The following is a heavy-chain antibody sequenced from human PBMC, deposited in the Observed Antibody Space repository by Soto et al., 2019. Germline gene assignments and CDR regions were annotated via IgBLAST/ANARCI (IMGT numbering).Heavy chain of an antibody. V-gene: IGHV4-4*08. Sequence: QVQLKESGPGLVKPAETLSLTCIVSGDSITNFHWNWVRQPPGKGLEWFGSIYHSGNTPYNPSLHSRVSISLDTSRTHFSLSPPPVTAADTAAYFWTRDVRPGAMPRYDPWGPGILVNVSP. CDR2: IYHSGNT. D-gene: IGHD2-2*01. CDR1: GDSITNFH. CDR3: TRDVRPGAMPRYDP. J-gene: IGHJ5*02.